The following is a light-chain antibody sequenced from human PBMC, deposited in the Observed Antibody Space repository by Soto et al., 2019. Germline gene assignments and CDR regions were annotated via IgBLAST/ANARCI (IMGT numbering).Light chain of an antibody. Sequence: QSALTQPASVSGSPGQSITISCTGTSSDVGSYNLVSWYQQLPGKTPKLMIYEVTKRPSGVSDRFSGSKSGNTASLTISGLQAEDEADYYCCSYARSITWVFDGGTKVTVL. V-gene: IGLV2-23*02. CDR2: EVT. CDR3: CSYARSITWV. CDR1: SSDVGSYNL. J-gene: IGLJ3*02.